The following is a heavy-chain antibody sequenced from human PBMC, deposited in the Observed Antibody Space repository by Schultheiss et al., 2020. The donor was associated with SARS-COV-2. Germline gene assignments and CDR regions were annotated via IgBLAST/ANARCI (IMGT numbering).Heavy chain of an antibody. J-gene: IGHJ4*02. CDR3: ARDKLDDYGDYVSAFDI. CDR2: IDYSGNT. CDR1: GDSINNGGYY. V-gene: IGHV4-31*03. Sequence: SETLSLTCTVSGDSINNGGYYWSWIRQYPGEGLEWIGYIDYSGNTYSNPSLKSRVTMSVDTSKNQFSLKLSSVTAADTAVYYCARDKLDDYGDYVSAFDIWGQGTLVTVSS. D-gene: IGHD4-17*01.